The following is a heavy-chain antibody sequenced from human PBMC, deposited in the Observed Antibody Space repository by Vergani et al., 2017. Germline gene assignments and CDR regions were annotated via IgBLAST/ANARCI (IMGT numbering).Heavy chain of an antibody. CDR1: GYTFTSYG. J-gene: IGHJ6*03. CDR2: ISAYTGNT. Sequence: QVQLVQSGAEVKKPGASVKVSCKASGYTFTSYGISWVRQAPGQGLEWMGWISAYTGNTNYAQKLQGRVTMTTDRSTSTAYMELRSLRSDDTAVYYCGTSGTSQTDYYYYYMDFWGKGTTVTVSS. CDR3: GTSGTSQTDYYYYYMDF. D-gene: IGHD1-26*01. V-gene: IGHV1-18*04.